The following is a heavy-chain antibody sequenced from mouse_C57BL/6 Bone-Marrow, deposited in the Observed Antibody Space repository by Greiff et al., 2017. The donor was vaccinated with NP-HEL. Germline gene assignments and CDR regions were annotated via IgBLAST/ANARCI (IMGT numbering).Heavy chain of an antibody. D-gene: IGHD2-3*01. CDR2: ISYDGSN. V-gene: IGHV3-6*01. Sequence: EVQLLESGPGFVKPAQSLSLTCSVTGYSITSCYYWNWIRQFPGNKLEWMGYISYDGSNNYNPSLKNRISITRDTSKNQFFLKLNSVTTEDTATYYGAHYDGWGYFDVWGTGTTVTVSS. J-gene: IGHJ1*03. CDR3: AHYDGWGYFDV. CDR1: GYSITSCYY.